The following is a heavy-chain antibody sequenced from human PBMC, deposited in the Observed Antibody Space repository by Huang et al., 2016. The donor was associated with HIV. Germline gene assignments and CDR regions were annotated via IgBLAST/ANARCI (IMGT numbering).Heavy chain of an antibody. V-gene: IGHV3-48*01. Sequence: EVQLVESGGGVVQPGGSLRLSCVASGFTFYTYSMNGVRQATGKGLEWLSDIRSRDSTIYYADSVKGRLTISRDNAKNSLYLQMNSLRAEDTAVYYCARDLPGGITGVTVGLDYWGQGTLVSVSS. J-gene: IGHJ4*02. CDR1: GFTFYTYS. CDR3: ARDLPGGITGVTVGLDY. D-gene: IGHD1-20*01. CDR2: IRSRDSTI.